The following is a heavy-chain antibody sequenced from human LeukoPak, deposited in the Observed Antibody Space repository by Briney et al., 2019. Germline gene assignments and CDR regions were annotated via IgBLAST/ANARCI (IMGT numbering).Heavy chain of an antibody. CDR3: AKLSSFGDLSRVRFDP. CDR2: ISASGGTT. J-gene: IGHJ5*02. Sequence: PGGSLSLSCAVSGFTFRTYAMSWVRQAPGKGLEWVSAISASGGTTYYADSVTGRFTISRDNSKNTMYLQVNTVRAEDTAVYFCAKLSSFGDLSRVRFDPWGQGTLVTVSS. V-gene: IGHV3-23*01. CDR1: GFTFRTYA. D-gene: IGHD3-10*01.